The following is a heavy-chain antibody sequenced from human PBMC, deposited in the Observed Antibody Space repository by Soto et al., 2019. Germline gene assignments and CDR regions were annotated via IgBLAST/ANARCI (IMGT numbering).Heavy chain of an antibody. J-gene: IGHJ3*02. CDR3: SRGGGVGVAGSAAFDM. CDR1: GYPVTAYY. CDR2: INPATGAA. D-gene: IGHD3-3*01. V-gene: IGHV1-2*02. Sequence: QLHLVQSGAVVKKPGASVTVSCSASGYPVTAYYMHWVRQAPGRGLAWMGGINPATGAAKYTQTFQGGVTMTRDSSTSTVFMELSGLTSEDTAVFFWSRGGGVGVAGSAAFDMWGQGTVVTVSS.